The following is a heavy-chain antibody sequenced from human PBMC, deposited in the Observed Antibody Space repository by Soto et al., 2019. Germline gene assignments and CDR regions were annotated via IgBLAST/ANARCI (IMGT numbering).Heavy chain of an antibody. CDR1: GYSFATSG. V-gene: IGHV1-18*01. CDR2: ISAYNGNS. Sequence: QVKLVQSGAEVKKPGASIKVSCKASGYSFATSGMTWVRQAPGQGLEWVGWISAYNGNSIYDQNLQDRGTMTTDTSTTPAYLELRNLRSDDSAVYYCARAGQYYDASGYANWGQGTLVTVSS. J-gene: IGHJ4*02. D-gene: IGHD3-22*01. CDR3: ARAGQYYDASGYAN.